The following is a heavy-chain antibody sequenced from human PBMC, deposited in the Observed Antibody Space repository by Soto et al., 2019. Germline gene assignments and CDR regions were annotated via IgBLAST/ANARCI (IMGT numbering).Heavy chain of an antibody. Sequence: QVQLVQSGAEVTKPGASVKVSCKASGYMFISYGISWVRQAPGQGLEWMGWISPHNGDTNYAQKFQGRVTMTTDTSTSTAYMEIRSVTSDDTAAYYCANTGRDYYGAGSSFDPWGQGTLVTVSS. CDR3: ANTGRDYYGAGSSFDP. J-gene: IGHJ5*02. D-gene: IGHD3-10*01. V-gene: IGHV1-18*01. CDR1: GYMFISYG. CDR2: ISPHNGDT.